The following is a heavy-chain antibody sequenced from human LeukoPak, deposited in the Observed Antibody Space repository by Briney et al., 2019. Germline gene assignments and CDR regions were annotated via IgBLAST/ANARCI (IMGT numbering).Heavy chain of an antibody. J-gene: IGHJ5*02. CDR1: GFTVSSNY. CDR3: VRDNLRS. Sequence: GGSLRLSCAASGFTVSSNYMSWVRQAPGKGLEWVSVIYTGGTTYYADSVRGRFTISRDNSKNTLYLQMDSLRAEDTALYYCVRDNLRSWGQGTLVTVSS. CDR2: IYTGGTT. V-gene: IGHV3-53*01.